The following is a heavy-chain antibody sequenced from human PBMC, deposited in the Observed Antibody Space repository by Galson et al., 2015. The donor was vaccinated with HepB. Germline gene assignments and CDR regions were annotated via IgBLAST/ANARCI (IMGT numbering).Heavy chain of an antibody. J-gene: IGHJ6*03. D-gene: IGHD1-26*01. V-gene: IGHV3-21*01. CDR2: ISSSSSYI. CDR3: ARGVWQLDYYMDV. CDR1: GFTFSSHY. Sequence: SLRLSCAASGFTFSSHYMHWVRQAPGKGLEWVSSISSSSSYIYYADSVKGRFTISRDNAKNSLYLQMNSLRAEDTAVYYCARGVWQLDYYMDVWGKGTTVTVSS.